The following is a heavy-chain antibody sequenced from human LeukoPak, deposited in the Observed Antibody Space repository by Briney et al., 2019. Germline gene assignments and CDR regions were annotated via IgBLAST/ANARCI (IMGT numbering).Heavy chain of an antibody. CDR3: ARAMGEQWLAYYYCGMDV. CDR2: IYHSGST. J-gene: IGHJ6*02. V-gene: IGHV4-4*02. CDR1: GGSISSSNW. Sequence: SGTLSLTCAVSGGSISSSNWWSWVRQPPGKGLEWIGEIYHSGSTNYNPSLKIRVTISVDKSKNQFSLKLSSVTAADTAVYYCARAMGEQWLAYYYCGMDVWGRGTTVTVSS. D-gene: IGHD6-19*01.